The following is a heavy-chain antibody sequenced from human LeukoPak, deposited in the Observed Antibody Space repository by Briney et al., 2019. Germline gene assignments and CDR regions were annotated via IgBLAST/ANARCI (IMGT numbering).Heavy chain of an antibody. V-gene: IGHV4-59*01. Sequence: SETLSLTCTVSGGSISSYYWSWIRQSPGKGLEWIGYIYYSGSTNYNPSLKSRVTISVDTSKNQFSLKLSSVTAADTAVYYCARGFNPYYYGSGSYYPFDYWGQGTLVTVSS. D-gene: IGHD3-10*01. CDR3: ARGFNPYYYGSGSYYPFDY. CDR1: GGSISSYY. CDR2: IYYSGST. J-gene: IGHJ4*02.